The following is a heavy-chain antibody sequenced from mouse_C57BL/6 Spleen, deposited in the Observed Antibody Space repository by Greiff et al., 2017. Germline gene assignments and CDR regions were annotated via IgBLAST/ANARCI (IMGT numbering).Heavy chain of an antibody. D-gene: IGHD1-1*01. CDR2: IDPETGGT. CDR3: TRATTVPIAY. CDR1: GYTFTDYE. J-gene: IGHJ3*01. Sequence: QVQLQQSGAELVRPGASVTLSCKASGYTFTDYEMHWVKQTPVHGLEWIGAIDPETGGTAYNQKFKGKAILTADKSSSTAYMELRSLTSEDSAVYYCTRATTVPIAYWGQGTLVTVSA. V-gene: IGHV1-15*01.